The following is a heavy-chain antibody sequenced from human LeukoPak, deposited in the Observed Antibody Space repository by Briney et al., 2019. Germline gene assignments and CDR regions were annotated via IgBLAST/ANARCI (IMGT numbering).Heavy chain of an antibody. CDR2: INAGNGDT. V-gene: IGHV1-3*01. J-gene: IGHJ4*02. CDR1: GYTFTSYA. Sequence: ASLKLSCKASGYTFTSYALHWVRQAPGQGVEWMGWINAGNGDTKYSQKFKGRVTITRDTSGSTAYMELSSLRSEDTAVYHCARGYCSSTSCKYYFDYWGQGTLVTVSS. CDR3: ARGYCSSTSCKYYFDY. D-gene: IGHD2-2*01.